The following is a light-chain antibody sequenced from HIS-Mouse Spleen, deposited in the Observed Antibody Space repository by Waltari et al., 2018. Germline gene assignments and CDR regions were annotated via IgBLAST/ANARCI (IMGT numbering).Light chain of an antibody. CDR3: QSYDSSLSAHYV. V-gene: IGLV1-40*01. Sequence: QSVLTQPPSVSGAPGQRVTIARTGSSSNIGAGYDVHWYQQLPGTAPKLLIYGISNRPSGVPDRFSGSKSGTSASLAITGLQAEDEADYYCQSYDSSLSAHYVFGTGTKVTVL. CDR1: SSNIGAGYD. CDR2: GIS. J-gene: IGLJ1*01.